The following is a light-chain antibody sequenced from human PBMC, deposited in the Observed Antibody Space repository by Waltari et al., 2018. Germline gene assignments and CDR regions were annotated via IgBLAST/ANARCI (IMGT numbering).Light chain of an antibody. Sequence: QSVLTQPPSVSGAPGQRVTISCTGNSSNIGADYDVHWYQQVPGPAPKLLMYVNINRASGVPARFSGSKSGTSASRAITGLQAEDEADYYCQSYDYSLRAAVFGGGTKLTVL. CDR1: SSNIGADYD. V-gene: IGLV1-40*01. CDR3: QSYDYSLRAAV. J-gene: IGLJ2*01. CDR2: VNI.